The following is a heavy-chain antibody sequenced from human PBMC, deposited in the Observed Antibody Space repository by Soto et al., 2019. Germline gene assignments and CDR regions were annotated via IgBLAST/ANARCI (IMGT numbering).Heavy chain of an antibody. J-gene: IGHJ6*02. D-gene: IGHD3-3*01. CDR2: ISAYNGNT. CDR3: ARNSKAIFGVVSYYYGMDA. Sequence: ASVKVSCKASGYTFTSYGISWVRQAPGQGLEWMGWISAYNGNTNYAQKLQGRVTMTTDTSTSTAYMELRSLRSDDTAVYYCARNSKAIFGVVSYYYGMDAWGQGTTVTVSS. CDR1: GYTFTSYG. V-gene: IGHV1-18*04.